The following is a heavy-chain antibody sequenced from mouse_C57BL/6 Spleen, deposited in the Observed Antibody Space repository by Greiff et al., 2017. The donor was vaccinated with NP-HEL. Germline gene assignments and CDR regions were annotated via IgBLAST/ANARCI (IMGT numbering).Heavy chain of an antibody. J-gene: IGHJ4*01. V-gene: IGHV1-50*01. Sequence: QVQLQQPGAELVKPGASVKLSCKASGYTFTSYWMQWVKQRPGQGLEWIGEIDPSDSYTNYNQKFKGKATLTVDTSYSTAYMQLSSLTSEDSAVYYCARYSNDAMDYWGQGTSVTVSS. CDR3: ARYSNDAMDY. CDR1: GYTFTSYW. D-gene: IGHD2-5*01. CDR2: IDPSDSYT.